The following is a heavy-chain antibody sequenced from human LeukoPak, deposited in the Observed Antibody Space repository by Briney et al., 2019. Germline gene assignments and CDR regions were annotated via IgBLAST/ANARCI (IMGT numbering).Heavy chain of an antibody. J-gene: IGHJ4*02. Sequence: SETLSLTCTVSGGSISSSNYYWGWIRQPPGKGLEGIGSIYYSGSTYYNPSLKSRVTISVDTSKNQFSLKLSSVTAADTAVYYCARHFGDCTNGVCYTEGFDYWGQGTLVTVSS. D-gene: IGHD2-8*01. V-gene: IGHV4-39*01. CDR2: IYYSGST. CDR3: ARHFGDCTNGVCYTEGFDY. CDR1: GGSISSSNYY.